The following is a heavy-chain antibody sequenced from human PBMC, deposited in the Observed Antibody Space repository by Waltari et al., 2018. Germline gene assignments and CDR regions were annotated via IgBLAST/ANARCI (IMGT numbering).Heavy chain of an antibody. V-gene: IGHV3-21*01. Sequence: EAQLVESGGGLVKPGGSLRLSCAAPEFTFSAYTMNWVRQTPGKGLEWVSSISSRADYIHYADSVQGRFIISRDNAKNSLFLQMSSLRAEDTAVYYCARGDPFDTRHDLGWYIDLWGRGTLVTVSS. CDR3: ARGDPFDTRHDLGWYIDL. CDR1: EFTFSAYT. D-gene: IGHD5-18*01. CDR2: ISSRADYI. J-gene: IGHJ2*01.